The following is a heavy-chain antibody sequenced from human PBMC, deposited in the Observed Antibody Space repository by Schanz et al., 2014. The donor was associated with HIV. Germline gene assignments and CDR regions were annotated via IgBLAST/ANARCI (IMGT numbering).Heavy chain of an antibody. D-gene: IGHD2-2*01. Sequence: QVQLVQSGAEVKEPGASVKVSCKPYGHIFTGYLMHWVRQAPGQGLEWMGWINPNSGATDSAQKFQGRVTMTRDTSISTAFMELTRLRYDDTAVYYCAKSRFQLHWFDSWGQGTLVTVSS. CDR3: AKSRFQLHWFDS. CDR1: GHIFTGYL. V-gene: IGHV1-2*02. CDR2: INPNSGAT. J-gene: IGHJ5*01.